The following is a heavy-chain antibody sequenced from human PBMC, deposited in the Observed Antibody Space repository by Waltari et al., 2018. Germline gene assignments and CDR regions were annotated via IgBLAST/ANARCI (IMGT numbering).Heavy chain of an antibody. CDR1: GGSIRIRGHY. Sequence: HLQLQESGPGLVKPSETLSLTCTVSGGSIRIRGHYWGWIRQPPGKGREWIANIYYDGSTYYNPSLKSRVSMSVDTSKNQFSLKLSSVTAADTAVYYCARRGVGATLDFDYWGQGTLVTVSS. J-gene: IGHJ4*02. V-gene: IGHV4-39*01. CDR3: ARRGVGATLDFDY. CDR2: IYYDGST. D-gene: IGHD1-26*01.